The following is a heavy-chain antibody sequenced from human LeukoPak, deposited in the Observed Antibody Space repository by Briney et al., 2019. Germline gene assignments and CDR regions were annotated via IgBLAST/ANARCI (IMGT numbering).Heavy chain of an antibody. Sequence: QAGGSLRLSCAASGFTFSSYWMHWVRQAPGKGLVWVSRINSDGSSTSYADSVKGRFTISRDNAKNTLYLQMNSLRAEDTAMYYCARDGRSGPTNCFDPWGQGTLVTVSS. CDR1: GFTFSSYW. CDR2: INSDGSST. D-gene: IGHD2-15*01. J-gene: IGHJ5*02. CDR3: ARDGRSGPTNCFDP. V-gene: IGHV3-74*01.